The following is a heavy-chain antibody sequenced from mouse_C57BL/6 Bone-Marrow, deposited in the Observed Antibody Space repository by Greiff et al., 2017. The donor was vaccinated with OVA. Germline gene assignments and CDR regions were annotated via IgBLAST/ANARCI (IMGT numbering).Heavy chain of an antibody. CDR1: GYTFTTYP. D-gene: IGHD1-1*01. Sequence: LVESGAELVKPGASVKMSCKASGYTFTTYPIEWMKQNHGKSLEWIGNFHPYNDDTKYNEKFKSKATLTVDKPSSTAYMQLSSLTSEDSAVYYCASYGSSSYWYFDVWGTGTTVTVSS. CDR2: FHPYNDDT. CDR3: ASYGSSSYWYFDV. V-gene: IGHV1-47*01. J-gene: IGHJ1*03.